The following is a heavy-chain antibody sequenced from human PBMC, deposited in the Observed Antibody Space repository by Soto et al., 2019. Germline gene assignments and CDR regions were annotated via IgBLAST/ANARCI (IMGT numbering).Heavy chain of an antibody. D-gene: IGHD6-13*01. V-gene: IGHV3-9*01. CDR1: GFTFDDYA. CDR2: INWNSGSI. Sequence: EVQLVESGGGLVQPGRSLRLSCAASGFTFDDYAMHWVRQVPGKGLEWVSGINWNSGSIGYADSVKGRFAISRDNAKNSLHLQMNSLRAEDTAFYYWVKDESINWYSGHFRHWGQGTLVTVSS. CDR3: VKDESINWYSGHFRH. J-gene: IGHJ1*01.